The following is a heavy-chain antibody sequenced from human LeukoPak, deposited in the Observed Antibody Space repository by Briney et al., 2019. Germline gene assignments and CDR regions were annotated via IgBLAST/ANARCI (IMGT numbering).Heavy chain of an antibody. J-gene: IGHJ4*02. CDR2: VRNKPNGYTT. CDR3: TRVRHGDYFDY. V-gene: IGHV3-72*01. D-gene: IGHD4-17*01. CDR1: GFSISDHY. Sequence: GGSLRLSCAASGFSISDHYMDWVRQAPGMGLEWVGRVRNKPNGYTTDYGTSVKGRFTISRDDSKNSLYLQMNSLTGEDTAVYYCTRVRHGDYFDYWGQGALVSVSS.